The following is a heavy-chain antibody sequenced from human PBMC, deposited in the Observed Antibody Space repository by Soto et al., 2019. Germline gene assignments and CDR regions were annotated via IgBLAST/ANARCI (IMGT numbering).Heavy chain of an antibody. J-gene: IGHJ4*02. CDR2: ISGSGGST. V-gene: IGHV3-23*01. D-gene: IGHD1-1*01. CDR3: AKDFLYNWNELNFDY. Sequence: EVQLLESGGGLVQPGGSLRLSCAASGFTFSSYAMSWVRQAPGKGLEWVSAISGSGGSTYYADSVKGRFTISRDNSKNTMYLQMNSLRAEDTAVYYCAKDFLYNWNELNFDYWGQGTLVTVSS. CDR1: GFTFSSYA.